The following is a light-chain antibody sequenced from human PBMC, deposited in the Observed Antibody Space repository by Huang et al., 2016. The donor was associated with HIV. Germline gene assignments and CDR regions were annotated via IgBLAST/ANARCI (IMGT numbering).Light chain of an antibody. Sequence: DIVMTQSPDSLSVPPGERATINCKSSQSLLYNLNSKNYLAWFQQRPGQPPRLLFHLSTSRESGIPDRFSASGSGTDFTLTIDNLQTEDVAIYYCQQYDRNPQTFGRGTAVEI. CDR1: QSLLYNLNSKNY. CDR3: QQYDRNPQT. CDR2: LST. V-gene: IGKV4-1*01. J-gene: IGKJ4*01.